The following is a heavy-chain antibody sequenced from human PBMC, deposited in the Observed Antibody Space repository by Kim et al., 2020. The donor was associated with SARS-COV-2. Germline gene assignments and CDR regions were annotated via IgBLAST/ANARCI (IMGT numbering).Heavy chain of an antibody. CDR3: ARHDGDPGGSSSGNWFDP. CDR1: GGSISSSSYY. D-gene: IGHD6-6*01. Sequence: SETLSLTCTVSGGSISSSSYYWGWIRQPPGKGLEWIGSIYYSGSTYYNPSLKSRVTISVDTSKNQFSLKLSSVTAADTAVYYCARHDGDPGGSSSGNWFDPWGQGTLVTVSS. J-gene: IGHJ5*02. V-gene: IGHV4-39*01. CDR2: IYYSGST.